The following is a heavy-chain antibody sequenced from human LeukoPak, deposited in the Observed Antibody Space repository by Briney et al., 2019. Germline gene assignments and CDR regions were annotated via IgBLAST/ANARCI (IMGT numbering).Heavy chain of an antibody. D-gene: IGHD2-2*01. CDR3: ASLPGYCSSVRCYGAFDI. CDR1: GFTFDDYG. J-gene: IGHJ3*02. V-gene: IGHV3-20*04. Sequence: TGGSLRLSCAASGFTFDDYGMSWVRQAPGKGLEWVSGINWNGGSTGYADSVKGRFTISRDNAKNSLYLQMNSLSAEDTALYYWASLPGYCSSVRCYGAFDIWGQGTMVTVSS. CDR2: INWNGGST.